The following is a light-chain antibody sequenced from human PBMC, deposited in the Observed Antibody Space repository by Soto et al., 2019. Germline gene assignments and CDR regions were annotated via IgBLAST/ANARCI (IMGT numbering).Light chain of an antibody. CDR1: QSVGSSY. V-gene: IGKV3-20*01. CDR2: GAS. J-gene: IGKJ1*01. CDR3: QQYGGSPGT. Sequence: ESVLTQSPGTLFLSRGERATLSCRASQSVGSSYLAWYQQKPGQAPRLLIFGASSRAAGIPDRFSGSGSGTDFTLTISRLEPEDFAVYYCQQYGGSPGTFGQGTKVEIK.